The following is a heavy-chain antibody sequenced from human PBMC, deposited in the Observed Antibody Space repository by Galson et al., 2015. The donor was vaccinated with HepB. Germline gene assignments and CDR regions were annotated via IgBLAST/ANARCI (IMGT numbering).Heavy chain of an antibody. D-gene: IGHD4-17*01. V-gene: IGHV4-59*01. Sequence: ETLSLTCTVSGGSISSYYWSWIRQPPGKGLEWIGYIYYSGSTNYNPSLKSRVTISVDTSKNQFSLKLSSVTAADTAVYYCARGDYGDYKVGGGDYYGMDVWGQGTTVTVSS. CDR3: ARGDYGDYKVGGGDYYGMDV. CDR1: GGSISSYY. CDR2: IYYSGST. J-gene: IGHJ6*02.